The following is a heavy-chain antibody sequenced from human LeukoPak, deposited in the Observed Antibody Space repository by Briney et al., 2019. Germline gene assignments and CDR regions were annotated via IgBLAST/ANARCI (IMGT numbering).Heavy chain of an antibody. V-gene: IGHV3-23*01. Sequence: PGGSLRLSCAASGFAFTFHAMSWLRQPPGKGLEWVSTINANSGTTSYAASVRGRFTISRDNSKNTLYLQVNSLRADDTAVYYCAKPISGGLAVTADWFDPWGQGTLVVVSS. J-gene: IGHJ5*01. CDR3: AKPISGGLAVTADWFDP. CDR2: INANSGTT. D-gene: IGHD6-19*01. CDR1: GFAFTFHA.